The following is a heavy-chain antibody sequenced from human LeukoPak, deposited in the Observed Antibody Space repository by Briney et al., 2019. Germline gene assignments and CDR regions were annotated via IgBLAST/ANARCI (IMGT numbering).Heavy chain of an antibody. V-gene: IGHV3-23*01. CDR2: ISNNGGYT. D-gene: IGHD2-15*01. J-gene: IGHJ4*02. Sequence: GGSLRLSCAASGFTFSSYWMHWVRQAPGKGLEWVSAISNNGGYTYYADSVQGRFTISRDNPKSTLCLQMNSLRAEDTAVYYCAKQLGYCSDGSCYFPYWGQGTLVTVSS. CDR1: GFTFSSYW. CDR3: AKQLGYCSDGSCYFPY.